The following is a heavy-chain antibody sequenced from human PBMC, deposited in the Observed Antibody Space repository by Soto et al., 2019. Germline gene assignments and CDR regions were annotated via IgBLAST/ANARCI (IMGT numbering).Heavy chain of an antibody. J-gene: IGHJ4*02. CDR1: GFTFSNYY. CDR2: INPGSGTT. D-gene: IGHD4-17*01. CDR3: ARPTVYYFDY. Sequence: QVQLVQSGAEVKKPGASVKVSCKTSGFTFSNYYVHWVRQAPGQGLEWMGIINPGSGTTNYAQKFQGRITVTWDTSTSTVYMQLSSLTSDHTAVYYCARPTVYYFDYWGQGTLITVSS. V-gene: IGHV1-46*03.